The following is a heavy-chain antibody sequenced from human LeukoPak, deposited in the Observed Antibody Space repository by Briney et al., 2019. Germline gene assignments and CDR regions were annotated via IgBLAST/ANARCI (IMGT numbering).Heavy chain of an antibody. J-gene: IGHJ4*02. CDR1: GFTFSNYW. CDR3: VRDGDDYNFDY. D-gene: IGHD5-24*01. Sequence: PGGSLRLSCAASGFTFSNYWMHWVRQAPGKGLVWVSRVKGDGTFTNYADSVKGRFTISRDNAKYTFYLQMHSLSAEDTAIYYCVRDGDDYNFDYWGQGSLVTVSS. CDR2: VKGDGTFT. V-gene: IGHV3-74*01.